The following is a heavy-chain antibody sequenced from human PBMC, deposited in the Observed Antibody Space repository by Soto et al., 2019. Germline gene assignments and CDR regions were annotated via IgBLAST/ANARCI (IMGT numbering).Heavy chain of an antibody. D-gene: IGHD3-3*01. CDR2: MNPNSGNT. J-gene: IGHJ5*02. V-gene: IGHV1-8*01. CDR1: GYTFTSYD. Sequence: ASVKVSCKASGYTFTSYDINWVRQATGQGLEWMGWMNPNSGNTGYAQKFQGRVTMTRNTSISTAYMELSSLRSEDTAVYYCARGPPGYDFWSGYYSFNWFYPWGQGTLVTVSS. CDR3: ARGPPGYDFWSGYYSFNWFYP.